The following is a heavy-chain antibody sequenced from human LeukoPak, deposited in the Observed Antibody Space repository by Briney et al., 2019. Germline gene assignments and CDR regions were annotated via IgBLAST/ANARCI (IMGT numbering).Heavy chain of an antibody. V-gene: IGHV3-49*04. Sequence: PGRSLRLSCTTSGFTFADYAMSWVRQAPGKGLEWVGFIRCKTYGGTTEYAASVKGRFTISRDDSKSIAYLQVNSLKSEDTAVYYCTRDRGYSYSWYFDSWGQGTLVTVSS. D-gene: IGHD5-18*01. CDR1: GFTFADYA. CDR3: TRDRGYSYSWYFDS. CDR2: IRCKTYGGTT. J-gene: IGHJ4*02.